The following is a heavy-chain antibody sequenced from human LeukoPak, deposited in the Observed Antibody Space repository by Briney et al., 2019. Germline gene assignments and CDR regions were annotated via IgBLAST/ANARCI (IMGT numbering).Heavy chain of an antibody. V-gene: IGHV1-24*01. CDR3: APSYTGYSSGWYWFDP. D-gene: IGHD6-19*01. Sequence: ASVKVSCKVSGYTLTELSMHRVRQAPGKGLEWMGGFDPEDGETIYAQKFQGRVTMTEDTSTDTAYMELSSLRSEDTAVYYCAPSYTGYSSGWYWFDPWGQGTLVTVSS. CDR2: FDPEDGET. CDR1: GYTLTELS. J-gene: IGHJ5*02.